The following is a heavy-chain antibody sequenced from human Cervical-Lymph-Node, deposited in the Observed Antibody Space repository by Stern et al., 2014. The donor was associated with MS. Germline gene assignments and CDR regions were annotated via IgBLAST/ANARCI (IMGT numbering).Heavy chain of an antibody. V-gene: IGHV5-51*01. CDR3: ARRSLSSSGLDY. Sequence: EVQLVESGAEVKKPGESLKISCRGSGFTFTDYWIGWVRQMPGKGLEWMGIIYPHDSDTRYRPSFEDHVTISADKSINPAYLQWTSLKASDSAMYYCARRSLSSSGLDYWGQGTLVTVSS. J-gene: IGHJ4*02. D-gene: IGHD6-13*01. CDR1: GFTFTDYW. CDR2: IYPHDSDT.